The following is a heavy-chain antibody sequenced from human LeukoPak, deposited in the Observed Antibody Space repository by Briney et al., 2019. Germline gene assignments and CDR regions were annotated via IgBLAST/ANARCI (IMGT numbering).Heavy chain of an antibody. CDR3: TGLVVVIRNLFDP. CDR1: GFTFSNAW. J-gene: IGHJ5*02. V-gene: IGHV3-15*01. D-gene: IGHD3-22*01. CDR2: IKSNTDGGTT. Sequence: TGGSLRLSCSASGFTFSNAWMSWVRQGPGKGREWGGRIKSNTDGGTTAYAAPVTGRFTTSRDDSKKTLYLQMNSLKTEDTAVYYCTGLVVVIRNLFDPCGQGTLVTVSS.